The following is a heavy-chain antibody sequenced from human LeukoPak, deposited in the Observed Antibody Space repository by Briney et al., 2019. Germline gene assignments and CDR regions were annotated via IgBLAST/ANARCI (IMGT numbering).Heavy chain of an antibody. J-gene: IGHJ4*02. D-gene: IGHD6-19*01. CDR3: ARVLEQWLVAFDY. V-gene: IGHV3-7*01. CDR2: IKQDGSEK. Sequence: PGGSLRLSCAASGFTFSSYWMSWVRQAPGKGLEWVANIKQDGSEKYYVDSVKGRFTISRDNAKNSLYLQMNSLRAEDTAVYYCARVLEQWLVAFDYWGPGTLVTVSS. CDR1: GFTFSSYW.